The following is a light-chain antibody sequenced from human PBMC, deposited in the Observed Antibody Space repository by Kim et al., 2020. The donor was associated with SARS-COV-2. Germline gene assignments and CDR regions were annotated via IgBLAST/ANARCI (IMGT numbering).Light chain of an antibody. Sequence: SYELTQPPSVSVSPGQTASITCSGDKLGDKYACWYQQKPGQSPVLVIYQDSKRPSGIPERFSGSNSGNTATLTISGTQAMDEADYSCQAWDSSTADVVFGGGTQLTVL. J-gene: IGLJ2*01. V-gene: IGLV3-1*01. CDR2: QDS. CDR3: QAWDSSTADVV. CDR1: KLGDKY.